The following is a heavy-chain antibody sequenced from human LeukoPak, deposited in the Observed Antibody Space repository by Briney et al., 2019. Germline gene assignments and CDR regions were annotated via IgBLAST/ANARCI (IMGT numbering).Heavy chain of an antibody. Sequence: SETLSLTCAVYGGSFSGYYWSWIRQPPGKGLEWVGEINHSGSTNYNPSLKSRVTISVDTSKDQFSLKLSSVTAAGTAGYYCARLCNRYYYGSGSYNYYYMDVWGKGTTVTVSS. J-gene: IGHJ6*03. D-gene: IGHD3-10*01. CDR3: ARLCNRYYYGSGSYNYYYMDV. CDR1: GGSFSGYY. V-gene: IGHV4-34*01. CDR2: INHSGST.